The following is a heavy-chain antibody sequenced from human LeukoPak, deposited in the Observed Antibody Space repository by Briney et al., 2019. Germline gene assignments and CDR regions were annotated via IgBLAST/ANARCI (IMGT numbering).Heavy chain of an antibody. D-gene: IGHD6-19*01. CDR1: GFTFSSYA. J-gene: IGHJ4*02. V-gene: IGHV3-30*04. CDR2: ISYDGSNK. CDR3: ARDRPSRLEIAVAGTTFVFDY. Sequence: PGGSLRLSCAASGFTFSSYAMHWVRQAPGKGLEWVAVISYDGSNKYYADSVKGRFTISRDNSKNTLYLQMNSLRAEDTAVYYCARDRPSRLEIAVAGTTFVFDYWGQGTLVTVSS.